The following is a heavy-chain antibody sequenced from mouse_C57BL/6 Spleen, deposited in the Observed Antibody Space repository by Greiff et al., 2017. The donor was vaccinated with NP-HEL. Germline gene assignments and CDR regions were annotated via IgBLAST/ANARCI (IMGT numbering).Heavy chain of an antibody. J-gene: IGHJ3*01. CDR3: ARHEDYGSSYGFAY. CDR1: GYTFTEYT. D-gene: IGHD1-1*01. V-gene: IGHV1-62-2*01. CDR2: FYPGSGSV. Sequence: VKLMESGAELVKPGASVKLSCKASGYTFTEYTIHWVKQRSGQGLEWIGWFYPGSGSVKYNEKFKDKATLTADKSSSTVYMELSRLTSEDSAVYFCARHEDYGSSYGFAYWGQGTLVTVSA.